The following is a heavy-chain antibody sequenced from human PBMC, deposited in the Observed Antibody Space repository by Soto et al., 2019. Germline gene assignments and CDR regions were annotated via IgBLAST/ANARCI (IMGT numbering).Heavy chain of an antibody. J-gene: IGHJ4*01. CDR1: GGSITSYY. D-gene: IGHD3-10*01. CDR2: IHNSGST. Sequence: QVQLQESGPGLAKPSETLSLTCTVSGGSITSYYWSWIRQPPGKGLEWFGYIHNSGSTTYKPSLQRRVTISADVSKKQFTLDLRSVTAADTAVYYCARLCSGTDYWGHGALVTVSS. V-gene: IGHV4-59*01. CDR3: ARLCSGTDY.